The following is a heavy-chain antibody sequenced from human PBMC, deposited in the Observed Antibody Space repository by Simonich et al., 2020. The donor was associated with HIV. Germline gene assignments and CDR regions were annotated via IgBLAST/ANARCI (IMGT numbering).Heavy chain of an antibody. D-gene: IGHD7-27*01. CDR1: GFTVRSYW. V-gene: IGHV3-7*01. CDR2: IKQDGSEK. J-gene: IGHJ4*02. Sequence: EVQLVESGGGLVQPGGSLRLSCAASGFTVRSYWMSRVLQDPGKGREWVANIKQDGSEKYYVDAVKGRFTISRDNAKNSLYLQMNSLRAEDTAMYYCARDAPWALDYWGQGTLVTVSS. CDR3: ARDAPWALDY.